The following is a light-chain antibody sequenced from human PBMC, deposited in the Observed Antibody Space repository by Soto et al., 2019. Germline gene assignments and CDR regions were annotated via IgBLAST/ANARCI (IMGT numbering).Light chain of an antibody. Sequence: DIQLTQSPSFLSASVGDRVTITCRASQAISSSLAWYQHNPGKAPKLLIYAASTLQNGVPSSFTASGSGTEFTLTISSLHPEEFATYYCQHLNDYRYTFGQGTQVEIK. CDR2: AAS. CDR1: QAISSS. V-gene: IGKV1-9*01. J-gene: IGKJ2*01. CDR3: QHLNDYRYT.